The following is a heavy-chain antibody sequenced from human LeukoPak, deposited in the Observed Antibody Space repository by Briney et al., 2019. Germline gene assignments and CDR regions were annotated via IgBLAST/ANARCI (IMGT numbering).Heavy chain of an antibody. CDR3: ARAPEWLIFDY. D-gene: IGHD6-19*01. V-gene: IGHV3-53*04. J-gene: IGHJ4*02. CDR2: IYSGGST. Sequence: PGGSLRLSCAASWFTVSSNYMSWVRQAPGKGLEWVSVIYSGGSTYYADSVKGRFTISRHNSKNTLYLQMNSLRAEDTAVYYCARAPEWLIFDYWGQGTLVTVSS. CDR1: WFTVSSNY.